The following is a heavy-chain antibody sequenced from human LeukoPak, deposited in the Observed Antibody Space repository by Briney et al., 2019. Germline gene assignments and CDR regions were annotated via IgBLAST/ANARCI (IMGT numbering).Heavy chain of an antibody. D-gene: IGHD5-18*01. V-gene: IGHV4-34*01. CDR2: INHSGST. CDR1: GGSFSGYY. J-gene: IGHJ6*03. Sequence: SETLSLTCAVYGGSFSGYYWSWIRQPPGKGLEWIGEINHSGSTNYNPSLKSRVTISADTSKNQFPLKLCSVTAADTAVYYCARRRGYSYGHHYYYYMDVWGKGTTVTVSS. CDR3: ARRRGYSYGHHYYYYMDV.